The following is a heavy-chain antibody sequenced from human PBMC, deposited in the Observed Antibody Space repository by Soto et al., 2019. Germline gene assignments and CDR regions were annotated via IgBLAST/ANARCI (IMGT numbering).Heavy chain of an antibody. V-gene: IGHV3-30-3*01. D-gene: IGHD5-12*01. CDR1: GFTFSSYA. J-gene: IGHJ4*02. CDR3: ARVLSFSGRAHFDY. Sequence: QVQLVESGGGVVQPGRSLRLSCAASGFTFSSYAMHWVRQAPGKGLEWVVVISYDGSNKYYADSVKGRFTISRDNAKNTRFLPMNSRRAADTAVYYWARVLSFSGRAHFDYWGEATLVTASP. CDR2: ISYDGSNK.